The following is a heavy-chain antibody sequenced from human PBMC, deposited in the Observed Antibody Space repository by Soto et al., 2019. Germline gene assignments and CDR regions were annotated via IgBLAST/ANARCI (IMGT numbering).Heavy chain of an antibody. Sequence: ASVKVSCKASGYAFTSYYMHWVRQAPGQGLEWMGIINPSGGSTSYAQKFQGRVTMTRDTSTSTVYMELSSLRSEDTAVYYCATYYDFWSGPPNYGMDVWGQGTTVTVSS. CDR1: GYAFTSYY. J-gene: IGHJ6*02. D-gene: IGHD3-3*01. CDR2: INPSGGST. CDR3: ATYYDFWSGPPNYGMDV. V-gene: IGHV1-46*01.